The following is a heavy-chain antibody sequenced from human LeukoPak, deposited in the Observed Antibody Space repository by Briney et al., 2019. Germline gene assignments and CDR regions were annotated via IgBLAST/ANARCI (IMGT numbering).Heavy chain of an antibody. V-gene: IGHV3-30-3*01. CDR3: ARDSPMIFGVVHYYFDY. CDR2: ISYDGSNK. Sequence: GGSLRLSCAASGFTVSSNYMNWVRQAPGKGLEWVAVISYDGSNKYYADSVKGRFTISRDNSKDTLYLQMNSLRTEDTAVYYCARDSPMIFGVVHYYFDYWGQGTLVTVSS. J-gene: IGHJ4*02. CDR1: GFTVSSNY. D-gene: IGHD3/OR15-3a*01.